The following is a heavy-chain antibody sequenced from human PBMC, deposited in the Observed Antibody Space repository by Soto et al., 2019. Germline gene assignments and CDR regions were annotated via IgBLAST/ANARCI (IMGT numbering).Heavy chain of an antibody. CDR2: IKEDGSEK. J-gene: IGHJ3*02. CDR3: ARGARI. V-gene: IGHV3-7*01. Sequence: DVQLVESGGDLVQPGGSLRLSCADSRFTFSGYWMYWVRQAPGKGLEWVANIKEDGSEKNYVDSVRGRFTISRDNAKNSLYLQTNSLRAEDTAVYDGARGARIWGQGTMVTVS. CDR1: RFTFSGYW.